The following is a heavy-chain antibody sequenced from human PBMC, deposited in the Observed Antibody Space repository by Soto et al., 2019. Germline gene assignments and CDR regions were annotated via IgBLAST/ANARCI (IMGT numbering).Heavy chain of an antibody. Sequence: GGSLRLSCAASGFTFSSYGMHWVRQAPGKGLEWVAVIWYDGSNKYYADSVKGRFTISRDNSKNTLYLQMNSLRAEDTAVYYCAREGFRACCIRDAFDIWGQGTMVTVSS. V-gene: IGHV3-33*01. CDR2: IWYDGSNK. CDR3: AREGFRACCIRDAFDI. D-gene: IGHD2-21*02. CDR1: GFTFSSYG. J-gene: IGHJ3*02.